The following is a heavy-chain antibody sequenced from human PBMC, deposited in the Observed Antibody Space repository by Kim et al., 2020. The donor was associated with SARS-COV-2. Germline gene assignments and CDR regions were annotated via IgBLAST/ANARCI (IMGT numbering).Heavy chain of an antibody. V-gene: IGHV4-38-2*02. J-gene: IGHJ4*02. CDR2: IYHSGST. CDR3: ARDWGYDYVWGSYPMYYFAY. Sequence: SETLSLTCTVSAYSISSGYYWGWIRQPPGKGLEWIGSIYHSGSTYYNPSLKSRVTISVDTSKNHFSLQLSSVTAADTAVYYCARDWGYDYVWGSYPMYYFAYWGQGTLVTVSS. D-gene: IGHD3-16*01. CDR1: AYSISSGYY.